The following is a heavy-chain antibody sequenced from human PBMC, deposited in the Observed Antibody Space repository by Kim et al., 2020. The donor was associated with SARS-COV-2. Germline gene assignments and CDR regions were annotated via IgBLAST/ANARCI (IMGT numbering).Heavy chain of an antibody. D-gene: IGHD3-22*01. J-gene: IGHJ5*01. Sequence: SETLSLTCAVNGGSFSGNYCNWVRQRPGPGQEWNGEITHSGSTSSNPTLKSRVGISLDTSKNQFPLNLSPLTAAATAISVCASGAPHLGDSAGWF. CDR2: ITHSGST. CDR3: ASGAPHLGDSAGWF. CDR1: GGSFSGNY. V-gene: IGHV4-34*01.